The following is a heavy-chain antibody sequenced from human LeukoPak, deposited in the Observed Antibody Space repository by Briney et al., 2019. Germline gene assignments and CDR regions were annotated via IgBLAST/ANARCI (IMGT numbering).Heavy chain of an antibody. V-gene: IGHV1-2*02. Sequence: ASVKVSCKASGYTFTGYYMHWVRQAPGQGLEWMGWVNPNSGGTNCAQKFQGRVTMTRDTSISTAYMELSRLRSDDTAVYYCARDRVGATGIDYWGQGTLVTVSS. CDR1: GYTFTGYY. CDR2: VNPNSGGT. CDR3: ARDRVGATGIDY. J-gene: IGHJ4*02. D-gene: IGHD1-26*01.